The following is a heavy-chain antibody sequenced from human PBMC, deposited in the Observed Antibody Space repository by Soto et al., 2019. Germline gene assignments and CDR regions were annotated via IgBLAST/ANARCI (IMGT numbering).Heavy chain of an antibody. CDR2: INPSGGRI. CDR3: ARDGPPTTSGVGPSYTMDV. J-gene: IGHJ6*02. CDR1: GYTFTSYQ. Sequence: QMQLVQSGAEVKKPGASVKVSCKASGYTFTSYQMHWVRQAPGQGLEWMGIINPSGGRITYAPRFQGRVMMTRDTSPNPVYMEWRSLRSEATAVYYCARDGPPTTSGVGPSYTMDVWGQGTTVTVS. D-gene: IGHD3-3*01. V-gene: IGHV1-46*01.